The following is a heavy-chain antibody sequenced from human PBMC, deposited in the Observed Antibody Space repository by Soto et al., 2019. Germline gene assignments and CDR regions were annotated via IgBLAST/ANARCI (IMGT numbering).Heavy chain of an antibody. Sequence: SETLSLTCTVSGGSFSSGGYYWSWIRQLPGKGLEWIGYIYYSGSTYYNPSLKSRFTISLDTSKNQFSLKLSSVTAADTAVYYCARATSFSGHHGYWGQGTLVTSPQ. D-gene: IGHD2-8*02. CDR2: IYYSGST. V-gene: IGHV4-31*03. CDR1: GGSFSSGGYY. J-gene: IGHJ4*02. CDR3: ARATSFSGHHGY.